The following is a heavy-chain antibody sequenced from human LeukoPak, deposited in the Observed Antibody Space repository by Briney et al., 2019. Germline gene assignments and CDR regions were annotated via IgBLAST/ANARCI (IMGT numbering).Heavy chain of an antibody. CDR3: ARGNWNDVVGYYFDY. V-gene: IGHV4-38-2*02. Sequence: SETLSLTCTVSGYSISSGYYWGWIRQPPGKGLEWIGSIYHSGSPYYNPSLKSRVTISVDTSKNHFSLKLSSVTAADTAVYYCARGNWNDVVGYYFDYWGQGTLVTVSS. CDR2: IYHSGSP. D-gene: IGHD1-1*01. J-gene: IGHJ4*02. CDR1: GYSISSGYY.